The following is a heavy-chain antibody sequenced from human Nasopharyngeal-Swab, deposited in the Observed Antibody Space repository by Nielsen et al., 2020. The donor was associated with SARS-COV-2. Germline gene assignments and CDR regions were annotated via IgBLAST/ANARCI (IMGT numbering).Heavy chain of an antibody. J-gene: IGHJ3*02. CDR3: AREERITMIVVVITKAFDI. CDR1: GFTFSSYE. V-gene: IGHV3-48*03. Sequence: GESLKISCAASGFTFSSYEMNWVRQAPGKGLEWVSYVSSSGTTIFYADSVKGRFTIPRDNAKNSLYLQMNSLRAEDTAVYYCAREERITMIVVVITKAFDIWGQGTMVTVSS. CDR2: VSSSGTTI. D-gene: IGHD3-22*01.